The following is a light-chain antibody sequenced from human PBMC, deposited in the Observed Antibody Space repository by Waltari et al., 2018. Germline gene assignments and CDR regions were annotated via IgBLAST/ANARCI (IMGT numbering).Light chain of an antibody. J-gene: IGKJ1*01. CDR3: QQYYRSRS. V-gene: IGKV4-1*01. CDR1: QSLIYYSTGKNY. Sequence: DVVLTQSPDSLAVALGERATVPCRSSQSLIYYSTGKNYVAWYQQRQGQPPKLLISWASTRESGVPDRFSGSGSGTDFTLTINNLQPEDVAVYYCQQYYRSRSFGQGTKVEIK. CDR2: WAS.